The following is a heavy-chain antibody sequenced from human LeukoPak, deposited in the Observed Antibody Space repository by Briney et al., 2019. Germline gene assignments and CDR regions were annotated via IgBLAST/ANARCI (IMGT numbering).Heavy chain of an antibody. CDR3: AKDRRTFGGVIVREYYLDY. D-gene: IGHD3-16*02. Sequence: GGSLRLSCAVSEFTFSSYAMTWVRQAPGKGLEWVSTISGSGGSTYYADSVKGRFTIPRDNFKHTLYLQMNSLRAEDTAVYYCAKDRRTFGGVIVREYYLDYWGQGTLVTVSS. J-gene: IGHJ4*02. CDR1: EFTFSSYA. CDR2: ISGSGGST. V-gene: IGHV3-23*01.